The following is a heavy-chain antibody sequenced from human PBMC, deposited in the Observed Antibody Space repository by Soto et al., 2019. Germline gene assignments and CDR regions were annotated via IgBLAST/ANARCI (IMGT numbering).Heavy chain of an antibody. CDR2: MNPNSGNT. V-gene: IGHV1-8*01. J-gene: IGHJ6*02. CDR3: ARGGSYYDFWSGPTDYYGMDV. D-gene: IGHD3-3*01. CDR1: GSTFTSYD. Sequence: ASVKVSCKASGSTFTSYDINWVRQATGQGLEWMGWMNPNSGNTGYAQKFQGRVTMTRNTSISTAYMELSSLRSEDTAVYYCARGGSYYDFWSGPTDYYGMDVWGQGTTVTVSS.